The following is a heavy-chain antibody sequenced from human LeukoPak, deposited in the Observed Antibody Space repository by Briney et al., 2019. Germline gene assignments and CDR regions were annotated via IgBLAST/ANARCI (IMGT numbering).Heavy chain of an antibody. CDR3: ARGPRYCSGGSCYSFAKNWFDP. V-gene: IGHV4-34*01. J-gene: IGHJ5*02. Sequence: PSETLSLTCAVYGGSFSGYYWSWIRQPPGKGLEWIGEINHSGSTNYNPSLKSRVTIAVDTSKNQFSLKLSSVTAADTAVYYCARGPRYCSGGSCYSFAKNWFDPWGQGTLVTVSS. CDR1: GGSFSGYY. D-gene: IGHD2-15*01. CDR2: INHSGST.